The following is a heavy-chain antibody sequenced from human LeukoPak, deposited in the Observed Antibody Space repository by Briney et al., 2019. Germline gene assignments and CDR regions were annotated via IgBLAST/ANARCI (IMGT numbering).Heavy chain of an antibody. V-gene: IGHV1-2*02. CDR3: ARGDCSSASCFLVNWFDP. CDR1: GHTFTGYY. D-gene: IGHD2-2*01. J-gene: IGHJ5*02. Sequence: GASVKVSCKASGHTFTGYYMHWVRQAPGQGLEWMGWINPNSGGTNYAQKFQGRVTMTRDTSISTAYMELSRLRSDDTAVYYCARGDCSSASCFLVNWFDPWGQGTLVTASS. CDR2: INPNSGGT.